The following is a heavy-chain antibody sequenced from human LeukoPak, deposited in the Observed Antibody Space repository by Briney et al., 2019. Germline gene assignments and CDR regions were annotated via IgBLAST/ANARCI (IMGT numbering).Heavy chain of an antibody. J-gene: IGHJ3*02. D-gene: IGHD3-22*01. CDR2: ISSSGSTI. CDR1: GFTFSDYY. CDR3: ARDTYCYDSSGYFSFDI. Sequence: GGSLRLSCAASGFTFSDYYMSWIRQAPGKGLEWVSYISSSGSTIYYADSVKGRFTISRDNAKNSLYLQMNSLRAEDTAVYYCARDTYCYDSSGYFSFDIWGQGTMVTVSS. V-gene: IGHV3-11*01.